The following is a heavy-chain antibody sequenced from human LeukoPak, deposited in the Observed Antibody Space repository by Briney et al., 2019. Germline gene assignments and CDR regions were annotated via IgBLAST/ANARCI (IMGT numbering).Heavy chain of an antibody. Sequence: SQTLSLTCTVSGGSISSGGYYWSWIRPHPGKGLEWVGEINHSGTTNYNTSLESRVTISIDTSKNHFSLKLNSVTAADTAVYYCARELSGDGDYWGQGSLVTVSS. CDR2: INHSGTT. CDR1: GGSISSGGYY. V-gene: IGHV4-31*03. J-gene: IGHJ4*02. CDR3: ARELSGDGDY. D-gene: IGHD3-10*01.